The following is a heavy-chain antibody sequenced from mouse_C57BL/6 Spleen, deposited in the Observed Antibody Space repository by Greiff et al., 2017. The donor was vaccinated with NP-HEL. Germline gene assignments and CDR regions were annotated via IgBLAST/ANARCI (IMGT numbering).Heavy chain of an antibody. CDR2: ISSGGDYI. CDR3: THHYYGSSLYAMDY. V-gene: IGHV5-9-1*02. J-gene: IGHJ4*01. CDR1: GFTFSSYA. D-gene: IGHD1-1*01. Sequence: DVMLVESGEGLVKPGGSLKLSCAASGFTFSSYAMSWVRQTPEKRLEWVAYISSGGDYIYYADTVKGRFTISRDNARNTLYLQMSSLKSEDTAMYYCTHHYYGSSLYAMDYWGQGTSVTVSS.